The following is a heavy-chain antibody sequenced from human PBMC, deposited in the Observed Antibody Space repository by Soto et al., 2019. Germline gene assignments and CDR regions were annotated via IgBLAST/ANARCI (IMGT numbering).Heavy chain of an antibody. J-gene: IGHJ6*02. CDR2: IWYDGSNK. D-gene: IGHD5-18*01. Sequence: GGSLRLSCAASGFTFSSYGMHWVRQAPGKGLEWVAVIWYDGSNKYYADSVKGRFTISRDNSKNTLYLQMNSLRAEDTAVYYCARVNSYGFRGGMDVWGQGTTVTVSS. CDR3: ARVNSYGFRGGMDV. CDR1: GFTFSSYG. V-gene: IGHV3-33*01.